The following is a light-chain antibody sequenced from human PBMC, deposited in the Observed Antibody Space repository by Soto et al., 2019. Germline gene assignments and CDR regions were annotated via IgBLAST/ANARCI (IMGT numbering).Light chain of an antibody. CDR2: DAS. V-gene: IGKV3-11*01. CDR3: QQRSNWPVT. CDR1: QSVSSY. Sequence: EIVLTQSPATFSVSPGETSTLSCRASQSVSSYLAWYQQKPGQAPRLLIYDASNRATGIPARFSGSGSGTDFTLTISSLEPEDFAVYYCQQRSNWPVTFGQGTKVDI. J-gene: IGKJ1*01.